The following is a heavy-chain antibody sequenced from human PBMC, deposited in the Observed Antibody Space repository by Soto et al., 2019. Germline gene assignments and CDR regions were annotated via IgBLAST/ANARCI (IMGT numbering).Heavy chain of an antibody. CDR2: ISHDGSDK. D-gene: IGHD5-18*01. V-gene: IGHV3-30*03. CDR1: GFPFGDFG. Sequence: PGGSLRLSCAASGFPFGDFGMHWLRQAPGKGLEWVAVISHDGSDKFYADSVKARFTISRDNSKNTLYLQMNSLRAEDTAVYYCARESTAMARGYFDYWGQGTLVTVSS. CDR3: ARESTAMARGYFDY. J-gene: IGHJ4*02.